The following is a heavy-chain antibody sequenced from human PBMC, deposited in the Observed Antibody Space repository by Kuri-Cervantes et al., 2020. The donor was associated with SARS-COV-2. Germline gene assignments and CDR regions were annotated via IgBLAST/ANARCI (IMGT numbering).Heavy chain of an antibody. Sequence: ASVKVSCKASGYTFTGYYMHWVRQAPGQGLEWMGWISAYNGNTNYAQKLQGRVTMNTDTSTSTAYMELMSLSSDDTAVYYCARDFGGPGYIPAVGFDYWGQGTLVTVSS. CDR3: ARDFGGPGYIPAVGFDY. CDR2: ISAYNGNT. V-gene: IGHV1-18*04. J-gene: IGHJ4*02. D-gene: IGHD6-19*01. CDR1: GYTFTGYY.